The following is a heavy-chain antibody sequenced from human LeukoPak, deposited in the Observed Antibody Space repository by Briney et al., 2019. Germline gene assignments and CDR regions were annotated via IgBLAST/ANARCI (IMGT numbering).Heavy chain of an antibody. J-gene: IGHJ4*02. D-gene: IGHD6-19*01. CDR3: ARRSGIAVAGAFDY. Sequence: PGGSLRLSCAASGFTFSRYSMNWVRQAPGKGLEWVSSISSSSGYIYYTDSLKGRFTISRDNANNSLYLQMNSLRAEGTAVYYCARRSGIAVAGAFDYWGQGTLVTVSS. V-gene: IGHV3-21*01. CDR2: ISSSSGYI. CDR1: GFTFSRYS.